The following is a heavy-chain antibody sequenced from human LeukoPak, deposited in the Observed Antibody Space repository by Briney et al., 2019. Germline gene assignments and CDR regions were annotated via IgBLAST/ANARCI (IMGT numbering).Heavy chain of an antibody. CDR2: ISYDGSNK. D-gene: IGHD2-2*01. J-gene: IGHJ4*02. CDR1: GFTFSSYA. V-gene: IGHV3-30-3*01. CDR3: ARVRYCSSTSCYWSDY. Sequence: PGRSLRLSCAASGFTFSSYAMHWVRQAPGKGLEWVAVISYDGSNKYYADSVKGRFTISRDNSKNTLYLQMNSLRAEDTAVYYCARVRYCSSTSCYWSDYWGQGTLVTVSS.